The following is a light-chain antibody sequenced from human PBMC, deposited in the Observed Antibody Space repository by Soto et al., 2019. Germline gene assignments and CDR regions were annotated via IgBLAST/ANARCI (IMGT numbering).Light chain of an antibody. J-gene: IGKJ1*01. CDR2: KAS. CDR3: QKYNSYSRK. V-gene: IGKV1-5*03. Sequence: DIQMTQSPSTLSASVLYIVTITFRASQSISSWLALYQQKPGKAPKLLIYKASSLESGVPSRFSGSGSGTEFTLTISSLQPDDFATYYCQKYNSYSRKFGQGTKVDIK. CDR1: QSISSW.